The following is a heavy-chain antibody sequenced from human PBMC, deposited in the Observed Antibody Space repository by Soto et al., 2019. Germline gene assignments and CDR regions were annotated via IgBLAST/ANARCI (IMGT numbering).Heavy chain of an antibody. D-gene: IGHD3-16*01. J-gene: IGHJ4*02. CDR1: GFTVSNNF. Sequence: VQLVESGGGLIQAGGSLKLSFEGSGFTVSNNFMIWVRQAPGKGLEWVSLIYSGGSISYADSVKGRFTISRDGSMNMLYLQMNSLTAEDTAVYYCARDGNGQRGSPHWGQGTLVTVSS. CDR3: ARDGNGQRGSPH. CDR2: IYSGGSI. V-gene: IGHV3-53*02.